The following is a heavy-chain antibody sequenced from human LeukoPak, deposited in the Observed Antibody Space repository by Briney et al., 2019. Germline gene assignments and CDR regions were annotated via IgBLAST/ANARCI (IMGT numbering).Heavy chain of an antibody. CDR2: IYSGGST. D-gene: IGHD3-22*01. CDR3: ASTYYYDSSGYYYPSY. J-gene: IGHJ4*02. V-gene: IGHV3-66*01. Sequence: GGSLRLSCAAPGFTFRSTYMSWVRQAPGKGLEWVSVIYSGGSTYYSDPVKGRFTISRDNSKNTLYLQMNSLRVEDTAVYYCASTYYYDSSGYYYPSYWGQGTLVTVSS. CDR1: GFTFRSTY.